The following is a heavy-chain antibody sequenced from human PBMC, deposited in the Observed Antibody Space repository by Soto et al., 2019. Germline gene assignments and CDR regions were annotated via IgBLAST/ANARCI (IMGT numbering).Heavy chain of an antibody. Sequence: SETLSLTCTVSGGSISSGGYYWSWIRQHPGKGLEWIGYVYHSGSTYYNPSLKSRVTISVDTSKNQFSLKLSSVTVADTAVYYCARDPYDILTGYHWFDPWGQGTLVTVSS. J-gene: IGHJ5*02. D-gene: IGHD3-9*01. CDR3: ARDPYDILTGYHWFDP. CDR1: GGSISSGGYY. V-gene: IGHV4-31*03. CDR2: VYHSGST.